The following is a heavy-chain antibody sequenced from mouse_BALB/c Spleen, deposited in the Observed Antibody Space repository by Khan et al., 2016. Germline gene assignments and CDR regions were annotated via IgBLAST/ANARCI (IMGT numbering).Heavy chain of an antibody. CDR3: ARGYDYDNYFDY. CDR1: GYSITSDYA. CDR2: ISYSGST. V-gene: IGHV3-2*02. D-gene: IGHD2-4*01. J-gene: IGHJ2*01. Sequence: EVQLVESGPGLVKPSQSLSLTCTVTGYSITSDYAWNWIRQFPGNKLEWMGYISYSGSTSYNPSLKSRISITRDTSKNQFFLQLNSVTTEDTATYYCARGYDYDNYFDYWGQGTTLTVSS.